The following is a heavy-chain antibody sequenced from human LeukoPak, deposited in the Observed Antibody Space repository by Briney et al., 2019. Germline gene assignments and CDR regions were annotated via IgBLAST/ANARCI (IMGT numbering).Heavy chain of an antibody. D-gene: IGHD3-22*01. Sequence: ESLKIPCKGSGYSFTTYWIAWVRQMPGKGLEWMGIIYPGDSDTTYSPSFQGQVTISADMAISTAYLQWSSLKASDTAMYYCARRSQYYDSTGYYVFDIWGQGTMVTVSS. J-gene: IGHJ3*02. CDR1: GYSFTTYW. CDR2: IYPGDSDT. CDR3: ARRSQYYDSTGYYVFDI. V-gene: IGHV5-51*01.